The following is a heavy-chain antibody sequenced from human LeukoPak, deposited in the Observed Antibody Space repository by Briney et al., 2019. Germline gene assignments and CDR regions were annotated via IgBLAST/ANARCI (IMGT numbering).Heavy chain of an antibody. J-gene: IGHJ4*02. CDR1: GFAFSSSW. V-gene: IGHV3-7*05. CDR2: MNPDGSTK. D-gene: IGHD5-12*01. Sequence: GGSLRLSCVASGFAFSSSWMAWVRKAPGKGLGWVANMNPDGSTKNYVDSVRGRFTISRDNSKNSLYLQMNSLRVEDTAVYYCARDSGYSAFDYWGQGTLVTVSS. CDR3: ARDSGYSAFDY.